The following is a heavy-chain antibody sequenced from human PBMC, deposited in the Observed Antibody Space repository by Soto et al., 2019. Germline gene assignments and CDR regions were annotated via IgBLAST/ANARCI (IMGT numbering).Heavy chain of an antibody. D-gene: IGHD1-26*01. CDR1: GYTFSNFG. CDR2: ITPYNGNA. CDR3: ARARMYSGAYHDY. J-gene: IGHJ4*01. Sequence: ASVKVSCKASGYTFSNFGINWVRQAPGQGLEWMGWITPYNGNANYAQKYQDRLTVTTDTSTNTAYLELRSLRSDDTAVYFCARARMYSGAYHDYRGQGTLVTVSS. V-gene: IGHV1-18*04.